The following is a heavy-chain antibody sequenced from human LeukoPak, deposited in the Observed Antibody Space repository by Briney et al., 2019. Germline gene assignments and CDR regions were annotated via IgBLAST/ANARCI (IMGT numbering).Heavy chain of an antibody. CDR2: IYQSETA. CDR3: ARRGYSWFDP. CDR1: GYSISSGYF. Sequence: SETLSLTCTVSGYSISSGYFWGWMRQPPGKGLEWIGSIYQSETAHYNPSLKSRVTISVDTSKNQFSLKLSSVTAADTAVYYCARRGYSWFDPWGQGTLVTVSS. V-gene: IGHV4-38-2*02. J-gene: IGHJ5*02.